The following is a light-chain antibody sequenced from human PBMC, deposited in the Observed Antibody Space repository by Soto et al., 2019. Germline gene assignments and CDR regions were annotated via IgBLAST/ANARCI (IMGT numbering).Light chain of an antibody. V-gene: IGKV3-20*01. J-gene: IGKJ1*01. Sequence: EIVLTQSPGTPSLSPGDRATLSCEASQSVTSNYLAWYQQKPGQAPRLLIFGASIRATGIPDRFIGSGSGTDFTLTISRLEPEDFAVYYCQHYVTSLTTFGQGTKVEVK. CDR1: QSVTSNY. CDR3: QHYVTSLTT. CDR2: GAS.